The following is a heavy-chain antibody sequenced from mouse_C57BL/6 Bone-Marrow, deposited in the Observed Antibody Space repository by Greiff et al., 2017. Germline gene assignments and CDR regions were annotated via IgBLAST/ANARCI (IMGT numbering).Heavy chain of an antibody. J-gene: IGHJ3*01. Sequence: GGGLVQPKGSLKLSCAASGFSFNTYAMNWVRQAPGKGLEWAARIRSKSNNYATYYADSVKDRFTISRDDSESMLYLQMNNLKTEDTAMYYCVRQGGRGFAYWGQGTLVTVSA. V-gene: IGHV10-1*01. CDR1: GFSFNTYA. CDR2: IRSKSNNYAT. CDR3: VRQGGRGFAY.